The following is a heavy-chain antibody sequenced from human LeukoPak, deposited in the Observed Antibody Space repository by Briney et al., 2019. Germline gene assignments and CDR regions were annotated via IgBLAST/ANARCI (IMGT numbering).Heavy chain of an antibody. V-gene: IGHV3-48*04. CDR1: GFTFSSYS. J-gene: IGHJ4*02. Sequence: GGSLRLSCAASGFTFSSYSMNWVRQAPGKGLEWVSYISSSSSTIYYADSVKGRFTISRDNAKSSLYLQMNSLRAEDTAVYYCARDRSYYDGSGHDYWGQGTLVTVSS. CDR2: ISSSSSTI. CDR3: ARDRSYYDGSGHDY. D-gene: IGHD3-22*01.